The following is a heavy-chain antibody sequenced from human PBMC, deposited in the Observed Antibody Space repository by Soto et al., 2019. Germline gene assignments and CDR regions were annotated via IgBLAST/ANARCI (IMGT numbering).Heavy chain of an antibody. D-gene: IGHD3-22*01. CDR2: IYYSGTT. CDR1: GGSMSSKNYY. J-gene: IGHJ4*02. V-gene: IGHV4-39*01. CDR3: ARRPSYYYDSSGFDPFDY. Sequence: SETLSITCSVSGGSMSSKNYYWGWIRQPPGKGLEWIGIIYYSGTTCYNPSLKSRVIISVDTSKNQFSLKLSSVTAADTAVYYCARRPSYYYDSSGFDPFDYWGQGTLVTVSS.